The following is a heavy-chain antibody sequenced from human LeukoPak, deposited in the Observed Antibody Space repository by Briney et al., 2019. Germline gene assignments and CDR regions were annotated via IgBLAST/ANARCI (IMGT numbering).Heavy chain of an antibody. CDR2: ISSKAYGGTT. CDR1: GFTFGDYA. Sequence: GRSLRLSCTTSGFTFGDYAMSWVRQAPGKGLEWVGFISSKAYGGTTEYAASVKGRFTISRDESKSIAYLQMNSLKTEDTAVYYCAKVFPNTAPDYWGQGTLVTVSS. V-gene: IGHV3-49*04. D-gene: IGHD5-18*01. CDR3: AKVFPNTAPDY. J-gene: IGHJ4*02.